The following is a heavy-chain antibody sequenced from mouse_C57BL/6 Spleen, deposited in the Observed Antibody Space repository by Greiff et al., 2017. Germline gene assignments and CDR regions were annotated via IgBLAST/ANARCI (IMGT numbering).Heavy chain of an antibody. V-gene: IGHV5-4*01. CDR1: GFTFSSYA. CDR2: ISDGGSYT. Sequence: EVQGVESGGGLVKPGGSLKLSCAASGFTFSSYAMSWVRQTPEQRLEWVATISDGGSYTYYPDNVKGRFTISSDNAKNNLYLQIGHLKSEGTALYYCARDPLASMVTTWDYLDYWGQGTTLTVSS. J-gene: IGHJ2*01. D-gene: IGHD2-2*01. CDR3: ARDPLASMVTTWDYLDY.